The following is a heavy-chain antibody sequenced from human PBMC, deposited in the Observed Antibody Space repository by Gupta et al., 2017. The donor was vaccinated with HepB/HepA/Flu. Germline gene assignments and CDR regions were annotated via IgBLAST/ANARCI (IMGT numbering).Heavy chain of an antibody. V-gene: IGHV2-70*11. CDR2: IDWDDDK. J-gene: IGHJ3*02. CDR3: ARIAGYSSGWYRGDAFDI. Sequence: LARIDWDDDKDYSKSLKTRLTISKDTSKNQVVLTMTNMDPVDTATYYCARIAGYSSGWYRGDAFDIWGQGTMVTVSS. D-gene: IGHD6-19*01.